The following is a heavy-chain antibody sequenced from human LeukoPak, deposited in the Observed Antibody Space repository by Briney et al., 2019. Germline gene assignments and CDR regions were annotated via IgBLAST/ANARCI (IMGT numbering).Heavy chain of an antibody. D-gene: IGHD3-22*01. CDR2: ISGSGGST. V-gene: IGHV3-23*01. J-gene: IGHJ4*02. CDR1: GFTFSSYA. Sequence: GGSLRLSCAASGFTFSSYAMSWVRQAPGKGLEWVSAISGSGGSTYYADSVKGRFTISRDNSKNTLYLQTNSLRAEDTAVYYCAKVQGLYDSSGYPFDYWGQGTLVTVSS. CDR3: AKVQGLYDSSGYPFDY.